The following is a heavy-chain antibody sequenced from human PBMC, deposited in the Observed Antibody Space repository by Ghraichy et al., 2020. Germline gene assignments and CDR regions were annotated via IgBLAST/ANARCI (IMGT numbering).Heavy chain of an antibody. CDR1: GFTFSSYG. J-gene: IGHJ4*02. V-gene: IGHV3-30*03. Sequence: GGSLRLSCAASGFTFSSYGMHWVRQAPGKGLEWVAVISYDGSNKYYADSVKGRFTISRDNSKNTLYLQMNSLRAEDTAVYYCAARGFGELVGYWGQGTLVTVSS. D-gene: IGHD3-10*01. CDR3: AARGFGELVGY. CDR2: ISYDGSNK.